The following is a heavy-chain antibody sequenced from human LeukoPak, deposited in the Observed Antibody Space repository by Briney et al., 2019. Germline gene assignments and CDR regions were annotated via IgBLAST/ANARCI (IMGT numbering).Heavy chain of an antibody. CDR2: IRSKANSYVP. Sequence: GGSLRLSCAASGFTFSGSAMLWVRRASGKGLVWISRIRSKANSYVPTYAAWVTGRFTISRDDSRNSAYLQMHSLSIEDTAVYYCTCPSDTYCSRANCYVDNFYGLDVWGQGTRVTVSS. CDR1: GFTFSGSA. J-gene: IGHJ6*02. CDR3: TCPSDTYCSRANCYVDNFYGLDV. V-gene: IGHV3-73*01. D-gene: IGHD2-2*01.